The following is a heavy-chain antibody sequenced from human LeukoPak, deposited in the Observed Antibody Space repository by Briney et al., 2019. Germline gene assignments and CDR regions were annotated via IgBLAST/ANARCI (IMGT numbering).Heavy chain of an antibody. Sequence: ASXKVSCKASGYTFTSYYMHWVRQAPGQGLEWMGIINPSGGSTSYAQKFQGRVTMTRDTSTSTVYMELSSLRSEDTAVYYCARDRYYYGSGIRAQAIDYWGQGTLVTVSS. D-gene: IGHD3-10*01. CDR3: ARDRYYYGSGIRAQAIDY. CDR1: GYTFTSYY. J-gene: IGHJ4*02. CDR2: INPSGGST. V-gene: IGHV1-46*01.